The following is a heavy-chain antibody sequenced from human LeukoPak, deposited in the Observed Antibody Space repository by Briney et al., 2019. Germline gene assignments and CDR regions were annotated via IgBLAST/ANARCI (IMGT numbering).Heavy chain of an antibody. J-gene: IGHJ4*02. CDR1: GYTFTSYG. D-gene: IGHD3-22*01. V-gene: IGHV1-18*01. Sequence: ASVKVSCKASGYTFTSYGISWVRQAPGQGLEWMGWISAYNGNTNYAQKLQGRVTMTTDTSTSTAYMELRSLRSDDTAVYYCARVPPDSSGYYVYYFVYWGQGTLVTVSS. CDR2: ISAYNGNT. CDR3: ARVPPDSSGYYVYYFVY.